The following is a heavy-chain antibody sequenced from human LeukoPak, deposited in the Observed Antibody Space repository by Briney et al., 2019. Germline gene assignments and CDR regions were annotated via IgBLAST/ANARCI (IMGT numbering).Heavy chain of an antibody. CDR2: ISGSGGST. D-gene: IGHD2-2*01. Sequence: GGSLRLSCAASGFTFDDYTMHWVRQAPGKGLEWVSAISGSGGSTYYADSVKGRFTISRDNSKNTLYLQMNSLRAEDTAVYYCAKSLGYCSSTSCYGNDYWGQGTLVTVSS. CDR1: GFTFDDYT. CDR3: AKSLGYCSSTSCYGNDY. V-gene: IGHV3-23*01. J-gene: IGHJ4*02.